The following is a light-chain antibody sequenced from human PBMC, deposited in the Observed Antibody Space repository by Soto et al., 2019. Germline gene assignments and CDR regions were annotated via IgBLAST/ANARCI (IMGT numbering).Light chain of an antibody. CDR3: QQRSNWPPT. J-gene: IGKJ5*01. CDR2: DAS. CDR1: QSVSNY. Sequence: EIVLTQSPATLSLSPGERATLYCRASQSVSNYLAWYQQKPGQAPRLLIYDASSRATGIPARFSGSGSGTDFTLTISSLEPEDFAVYYCQQRSNWPPTFGQGTRLEIK. V-gene: IGKV3-11*01.